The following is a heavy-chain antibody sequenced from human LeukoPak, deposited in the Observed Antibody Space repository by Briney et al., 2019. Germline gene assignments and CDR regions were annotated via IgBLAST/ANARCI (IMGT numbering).Heavy chain of an antibody. V-gene: IGHV3-7*01. Sequence: GGSLRLSCAASGFTFSSYWMSWVRQAPGKGLEWVANIKQDGSEKYYVDSVKGRFTISRDNAKNSLYLQMNSLRAEDTAVYYCARDPDSSSWYQVNGMDVWGQGTTVTVSS. D-gene: IGHD6-13*01. CDR3: ARDPDSSSWYQVNGMDV. CDR2: IKQDGSEK. CDR1: GFTFSSYW. J-gene: IGHJ6*02.